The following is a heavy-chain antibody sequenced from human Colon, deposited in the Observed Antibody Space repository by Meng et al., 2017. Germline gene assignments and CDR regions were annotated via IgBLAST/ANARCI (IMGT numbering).Heavy chain of an antibody. Sequence: QLQGPGPRLGKPSETLSPTCTVSGSSITSSSFYWGWIRQPPGKGLEWIGNIYYSGNTYYNPSLKSRVTISLDTPKNQFSLRLSSVTAADTAVYYCARVDGYGSGNYYSRLAYWGQGTLVTVSS. V-gene: IGHV4-39*07. CDR3: ARVDGYGSGNYYSRLAY. CDR1: GSSITSSSFY. J-gene: IGHJ4*02. D-gene: IGHD3-10*01. CDR2: IYYSGNT.